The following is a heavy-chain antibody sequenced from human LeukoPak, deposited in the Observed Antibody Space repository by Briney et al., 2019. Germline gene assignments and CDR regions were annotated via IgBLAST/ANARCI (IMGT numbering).Heavy chain of an antibody. Sequence: GASVKVSCKASGYTFTSYAMNWVRQAPGQGLEWMGWINTNTGNPTYAQGFTGRFVFSLDTSVSTAYLQISSLKAEDTAVYYCARVYSSSWYVENWFDPWGQGTLVTVSS. CDR3: ARVYSSSWYVENWFDP. J-gene: IGHJ5*02. V-gene: IGHV7-4-1*02. CDR1: GYTFTSYA. D-gene: IGHD6-13*01. CDR2: INTNTGNP.